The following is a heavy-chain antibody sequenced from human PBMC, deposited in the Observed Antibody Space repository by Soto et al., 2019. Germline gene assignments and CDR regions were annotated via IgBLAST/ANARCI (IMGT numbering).Heavy chain of an antibody. CDR2: INAGNGNT. CDR3: ARWGIAVAGTYYYYGMDV. Sequence: ASVKVSCKASGYTFTSYAMHWVRRAPGQRLEWMGWINAGNGNTKYSQKFQGRVTITRDTSASTAYMELSSLRSEDTAVYYCARWGIAVAGTYYYYGMDVWGQGTTVTVSS. J-gene: IGHJ6*02. CDR1: GYTFTSYA. V-gene: IGHV1-3*01. D-gene: IGHD6-19*01.